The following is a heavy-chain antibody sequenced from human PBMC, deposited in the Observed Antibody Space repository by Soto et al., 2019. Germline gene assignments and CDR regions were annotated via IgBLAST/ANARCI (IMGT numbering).Heavy chain of an antibody. D-gene: IGHD3-3*01. CDR2: IYYSGST. CDR1: GGSISSGDYY. J-gene: IGHJ6*02. V-gene: IGHV4-30-4*01. CDR3: AREWREWLKTYYYYGMDV. Sequence: SETLSLTCTVSGGSISSGDYYWSWIRQPPGKGLEWIGYIYYSGSTYYNPSLKSRVTISVDTSKNQFSLKLSSVTAADTAVYYCAREWREWLKTYYYYGMDVWGQGTTVTVSS.